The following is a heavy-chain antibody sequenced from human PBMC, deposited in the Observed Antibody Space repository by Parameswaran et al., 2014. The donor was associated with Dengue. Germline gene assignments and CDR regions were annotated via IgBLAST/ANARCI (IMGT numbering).Heavy chain of an antibody. D-gene: IGHD5-12*01. CDR2: ISPRDITI. Sequence: RWIRQPPGKGLEWIAYISPRDITIYYADSVKGRFTISRDNIKNSLYLEMNSLRAEDTAIYYCATTDYTFPYYFDYWGQGTLVTVSS. J-gene: IGHJ4*02. CDR3: ATTDYTFPYYFDY. V-gene: IGHV3-11*01.